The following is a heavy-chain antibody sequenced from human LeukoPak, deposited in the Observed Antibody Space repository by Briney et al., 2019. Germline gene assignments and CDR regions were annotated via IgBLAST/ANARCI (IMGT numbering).Heavy chain of an antibody. Sequence: GASVKVSCKASGYTFTSYGISWVRQAPGQGLEWMGWISAYNGNTNYAQKLQGRVTMTTDTSTSTAYMELRSLRSDDTAVYYCARDLRVPAAIGPWYFDLWGRGTLVTVSS. D-gene: IGHD2-2*01. CDR3: ARDLRVPAAIGPWYFDL. CDR2: ISAYNGNT. V-gene: IGHV1-18*01. CDR1: GYTFTSYG. J-gene: IGHJ2*01.